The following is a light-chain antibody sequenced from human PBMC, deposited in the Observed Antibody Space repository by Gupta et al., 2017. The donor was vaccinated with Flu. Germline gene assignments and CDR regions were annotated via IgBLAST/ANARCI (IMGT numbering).Light chain of an antibody. CDR3: EQYYSSPLT. CDR1: QSVLYSSNNMNY. CDR2: WAS. J-gene: IGKJ4*01. Sequence: SLGERATINCKSSQSVLYSSNNMNYLAWYQQKPGQPPKLLIYWASTRESGVPDRFSGSGSGTXFTLTIXSLQPEDVAVYYCEQYYSSPLTFGXGTKVEIK. V-gene: IGKV4-1*01.